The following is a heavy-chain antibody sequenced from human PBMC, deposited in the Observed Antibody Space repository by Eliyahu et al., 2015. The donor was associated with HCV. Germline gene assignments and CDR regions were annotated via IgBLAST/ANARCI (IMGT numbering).Heavy chain of an antibody. Sequence: QVQLQESGPGLVKPSETLSLTCTVSGGSITXYSWSWIRXPPGKGLEWIGYIHYSGSTNYNPSLKSRVTISVDTSKNQFSLSLTSVTAADTAMYYCASGGGGIAVTGTGGWFDPWGQGTLVTVSS. CDR3: ASGGGGIAVTGTGGWFDP. CDR2: IHYSGST. CDR1: GGSITXYS. V-gene: IGHV4-59*01. J-gene: IGHJ5*02. D-gene: IGHD6-19*01.